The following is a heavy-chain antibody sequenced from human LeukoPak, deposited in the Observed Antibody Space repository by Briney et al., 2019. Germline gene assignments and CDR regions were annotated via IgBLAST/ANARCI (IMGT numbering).Heavy chain of an antibody. CDR1: GASISSYY. CDR2: INASGST. Sequence: SETLSLTCTVSGASISSYYWTGIRQPAGKGLEWIGRINASGSTRHNPSLKSRVTMSVDTSKNQFSLKMSSVTAADTAVYFCATGMPGDYDYNCFDSWGQGTLVTVSS. CDR3: ATGMPGDYDYNCFDS. D-gene: IGHD5-12*01. J-gene: IGHJ5*01. V-gene: IGHV4-4*07.